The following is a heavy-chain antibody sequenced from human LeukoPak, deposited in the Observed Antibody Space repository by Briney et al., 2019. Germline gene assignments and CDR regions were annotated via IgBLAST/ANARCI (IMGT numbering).Heavy chain of an antibody. CDR1: GFTFSSFA. D-gene: IGHD1-26*01. CDR3: AKMRGHPREAYYFDS. Sequence: GGSPRLSCAASGFTFSSFAVGWVRQAPGKGLEWVLSIDNGGTTCYAGSVKGRFTISKDNSKNTLYLQVNSLRAEDTAVYYCAKMRGHPREAYYFDSWGQGALVTVSS. J-gene: IGHJ4*02. CDR2: IDNGGTT. V-gene: IGHV3-23*01.